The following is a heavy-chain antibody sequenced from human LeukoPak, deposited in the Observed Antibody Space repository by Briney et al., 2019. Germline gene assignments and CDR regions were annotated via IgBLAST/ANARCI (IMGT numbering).Heavy chain of an antibody. CDR2: ISYDGSNK. CDR3: ATTLGSGWKFDY. D-gene: IGHD6-19*01. V-gene: IGHV3-30*03. Sequence: PGGSLRLSCAASGFIFSNYGIHWVRQAPGKGLEWVAVISYDGSNKYADYVKGRFTISRDNSKNTLFLQMNSLRPDDTSVYYCATTLGSGWKFDYWGQGTLVTVSS. CDR1: GFIFSNYG. J-gene: IGHJ4*02.